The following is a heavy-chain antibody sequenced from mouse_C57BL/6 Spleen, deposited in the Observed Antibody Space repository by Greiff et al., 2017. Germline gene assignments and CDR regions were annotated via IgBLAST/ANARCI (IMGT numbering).Heavy chain of an antibody. CDR2: IDPSDSYT. CDR1: GYTFTSYW. V-gene: IGHV1-69*01. D-gene: IGHD2-3*01. CDR3: ARSDDAHGGFAY. J-gene: IGHJ3*01. Sequence: VQLQQPGAELVMPGASVKLSCKASGYTFTSYWMHWVKQRPGQGLEWIGEIDPSDSYTNYNQKFKGKSTLTVDKSSSTAYMQLSSLTSEDSAVYYCARSDDAHGGFAYWGQGTLVTVSA.